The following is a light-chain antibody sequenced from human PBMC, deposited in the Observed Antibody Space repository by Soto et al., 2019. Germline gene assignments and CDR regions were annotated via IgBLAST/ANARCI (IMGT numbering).Light chain of an antibody. V-gene: IGKV1-5*03. CDR2: KAS. Sequence: DIQMTQSPSTLSASVGDRVTITCRASQSISSWLAWYQQKPGQAPKLLIYKASSLESGVPSRFSGSGSGTECTRTISSLQPDDFATYYCQQYNSYSSFGPGTKVDIK. CDR1: QSISSW. CDR3: QQYNSYSS. J-gene: IGKJ3*01.